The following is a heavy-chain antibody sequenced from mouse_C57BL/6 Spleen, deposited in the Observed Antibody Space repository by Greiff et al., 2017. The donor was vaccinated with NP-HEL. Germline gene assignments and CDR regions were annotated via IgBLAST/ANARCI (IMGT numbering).Heavy chain of an antibody. CDR3: ARYLITTVGRAMDY. Sequence: EVQGVESGGGLVQPGGSLSLSCAASGFTFTDYYMSWVRQPPGKALAWLGFIRNKANGYTTEYSASVKGRFTISRANSQSILYLQMNALRAEDSATYYCARYLITTVGRAMDYWGQGTSVTVSS. CDR1: GFTFTDYY. J-gene: IGHJ4*01. CDR2: IRNKANGYTT. V-gene: IGHV7-3*01. D-gene: IGHD1-1*01.